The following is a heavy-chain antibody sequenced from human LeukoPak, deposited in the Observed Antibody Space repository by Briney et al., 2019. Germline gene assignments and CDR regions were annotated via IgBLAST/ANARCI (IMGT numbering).Heavy chain of an antibody. CDR3: AKFLYDYGDYSWFDP. Sequence: GGSLRPSCAASGFSFSTYGMHWVRQAPGKGLEWVAFIRYDGRTKYYGDSVKGRFTISRDNSKNTLYLQMNSLRTEDTAIYYCAKFLYDYGDYSWFDPWGQGTLVTVSS. D-gene: IGHD4-17*01. J-gene: IGHJ5*02. CDR2: IRYDGRTK. CDR1: GFSFSTYG. V-gene: IGHV3-30*02.